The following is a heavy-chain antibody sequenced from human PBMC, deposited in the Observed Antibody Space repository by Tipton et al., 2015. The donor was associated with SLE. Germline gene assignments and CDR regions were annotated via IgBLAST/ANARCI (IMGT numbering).Heavy chain of an antibody. CDR2: IYYSGST. V-gene: IGHV4-59*11. CDR3: ARVGYYSGSGSYLPPPGGMDV. Sequence: TLSLTCTVSGGSISSHYWSWIRQPPGKGLEWIGYIYYSGSTNYNPSLKSRVTISVDTSKNQFSLKLSSVTAADTAVYYCARVGYYSGSGSYLPPPGGMDVWGQGTSVTVSS. D-gene: IGHD3-10*01. J-gene: IGHJ6*02. CDR1: GGSISSHY.